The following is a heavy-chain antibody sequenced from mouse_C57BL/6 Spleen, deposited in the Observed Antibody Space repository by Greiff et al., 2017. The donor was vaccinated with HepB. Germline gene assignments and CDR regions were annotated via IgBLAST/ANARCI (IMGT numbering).Heavy chain of an antibody. D-gene: IGHD1-1*01. CDR3: ARWCPITTDAMDY. V-gene: IGHV7-3*01. J-gene: IGHJ4*01. CDR1: GFTFTDYY. CDR2: IRNKANGYTT. Sequence: EVQRVESGGGLVQPGGSLSLSCAASGFTFTDYYMSWVRQPPGKALEWLGFIRNKANGYTTEYSASVKGRFTISRDNSQSILYLQMNALRAEDSATYYCARWCPITTDAMDYWGQGTSVTVSS.